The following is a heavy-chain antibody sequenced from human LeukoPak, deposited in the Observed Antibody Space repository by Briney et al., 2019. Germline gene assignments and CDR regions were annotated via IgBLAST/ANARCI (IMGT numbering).Heavy chain of an antibody. J-gene: IGHJ6*03. CDR3: ARSFSDFWNGYHYYYYYYYMDV. V-gene: IGHV3-48*01. CDR2: ISSSSSTI. Sequence: GGSLRLSCAASGFTFSSYSMNWVRQAPGKGLEWVSYISSSSSTIYYADSVKGRFTISRDNGKNSLYLQMNSLRAEDTAVYYCARSFSDFWNGYHYYYYYYYMDVWGKGTTVTVSS. D-gene: IGHD3-3*01. CDR1: GFTFSSYS.